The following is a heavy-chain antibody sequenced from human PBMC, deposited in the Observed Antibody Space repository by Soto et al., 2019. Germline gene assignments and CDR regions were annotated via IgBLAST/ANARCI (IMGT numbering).Heavy chain of an antibody. CDR3: AGEYYYVSGPTY. CDR2: ISAYNGNT. V-gene: IGHV1-18*01. Sequence: QVQLVQSGAEVKKPGASVKVSCKASGYTFTSYGISWVRQAPGQRLEWMGWISAYNGNTYYAQKLKGRVTMTTDTSSSTAYMELRSVGSYVSAVYYCAGEYYYVSGPTYWGQGTLVKVSS. CDR1: GYTFTSYG. D-gene: IGHD3-10*01. J-gene: IGHJ4*02.